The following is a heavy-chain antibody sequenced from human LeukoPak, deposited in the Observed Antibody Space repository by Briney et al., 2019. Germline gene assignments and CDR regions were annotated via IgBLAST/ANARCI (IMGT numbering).Heavy chain of an antibody. CDR3: ARDLLEGWFDP. V-gene: IGHV4-59*01. Sequence: PSETLSLTCTVSGGSISSYYWSWIRQPPGKGLEWIGYIYYSGSTNYNPSLKSRVTISVDTSKNQFSLKLSSVTAADTAVYDCARDLLEGWFDPWGQGTLVTVSS. D-gene: IGHD2/OR15-2a*01. CDR1: GGSISSYY. CDR2: IYYSGST. J-gene: IGHJ5*02.